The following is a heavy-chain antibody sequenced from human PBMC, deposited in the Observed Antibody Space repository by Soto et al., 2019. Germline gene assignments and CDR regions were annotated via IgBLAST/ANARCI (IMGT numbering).Heavy chain of an antibody. D-gene: IGHD5-12*01. CDR1: GGTFSSYT. J-gene: IGHJ2*01. Sequence: QVQLVQSGAEVKKPGSSVTVSCKASGGTFSSYTISWVRQAPGQGLEWMGGIIPIFGTANYAQKFQGRVTITADEXXXXXXXXXXXXXXXXXXXXXXXXXNHRWLXXWYFDLWGRGTLVTVSS. CDR2: IIPIFGTA. V-gene: IGHV1-69*12. CDR3: XXXNHRWLXXWYFDL.